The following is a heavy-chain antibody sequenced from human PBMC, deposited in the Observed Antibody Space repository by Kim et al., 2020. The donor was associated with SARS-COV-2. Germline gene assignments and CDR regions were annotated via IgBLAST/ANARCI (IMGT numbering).Heavy chain of an antibody. D-gene: IGHD6-13*01. Sequence: SETLSLTCSVSGGSISSRPYYWAWIRQSPGRGLEWIGTIYYTGRAYFSPSLKSRVTISVDTSKNQFSLSLTSVTAADTAVYYCARKYSSGWYPTFDSWGQGTLVTVSS. V-gene: IGHV4-39*01. CDR2: IYYTGRA. CDR3: ARKYSSGWYPTFDS. CDR1: GGSISSRPYY. J-gene: IGHJ4*02.